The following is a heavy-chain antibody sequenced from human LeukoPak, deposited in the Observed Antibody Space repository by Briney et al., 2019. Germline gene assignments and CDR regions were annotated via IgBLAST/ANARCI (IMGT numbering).Heavy chain of an antibody. CDR3: ASDSSREMGNDAFDI. J-gene: IGHJ3*02. D-gene: IGHD5-24*01. CDR2: IIPIFGTA. V-gene: IGHV1-69*13. CDR1: GGTFSSYG. Sequence: ASVKVSCKASGGTFSSYGINWVRQAPGQGLEWMGGIIPIFGTANYAQKFQGRVTITADESTSTAYMELSSLRSEDTAVYYCASDSSREMGNDAFDIWGQGTMVTVSS.